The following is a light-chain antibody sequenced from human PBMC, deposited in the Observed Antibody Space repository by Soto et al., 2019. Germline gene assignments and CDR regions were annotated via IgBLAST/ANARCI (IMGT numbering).Light chain of an antibody. CDR1: QTISTW. V-gene: IGKV1-5*01. J-gene: IGKJ1*01. CDR3: QQHNSSPWT. Sequence: DIQMTQSPSTLSASVGDRVTITCRASQTISTWLAWFQQKSGKAHKLLIYDASTLENGVPSRFSGSGSGTEFTLTISSLQPDDFATYFCQQHNSSPWTFGQGTKVEIK. CDR2: DAS.